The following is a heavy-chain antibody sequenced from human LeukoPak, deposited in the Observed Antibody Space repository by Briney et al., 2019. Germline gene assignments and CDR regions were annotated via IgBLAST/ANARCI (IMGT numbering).Heavy chain of an antibody. J-gene: IGHJ4*02. CDR2: INPNSGGT. CDR3: ARGHYDSSGYYTFYFDY. Sequence: ASVKVSCKASGYTFTGYYIHWMRQAPGQGLEWMGWINPNSGGTNYAQKFQGRVTMTRDTSISTAYMELSRLRSDDTAVYYCARGHYDSSGYYTFYFDYWGQGTLVTVSS. V-gene: IGHV1-2*02. D-gene: IGHD3-22*01. CDR1: GYTFTGYY.